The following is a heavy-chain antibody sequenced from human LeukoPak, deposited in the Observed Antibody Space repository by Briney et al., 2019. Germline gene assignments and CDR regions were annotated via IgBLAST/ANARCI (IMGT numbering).Heavy chain of an antibody. Sequence: GGSLRLSCAASGFTFSSYWMSWVRQAPGKGLEWVANIKQDGSEKYYVDSVKGRFTISRDNAKNSLYLQMNSLRAEDTAVYYCARSGYYYDGSGSDYWGQGTLVTVSS. CDR1: GFTFSSYW. V-gene: IGHV3-7*01. CDR3: ARSGYYYDGSGSDY. D-gene: IGHD3-22*01. CDR2: IKQDGSEK. J-gene: IGHJ4*02.